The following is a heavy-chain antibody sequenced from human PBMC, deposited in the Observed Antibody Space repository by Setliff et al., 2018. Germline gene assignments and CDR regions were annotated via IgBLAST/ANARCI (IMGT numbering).Heavy chain of an antibody. V-gene: IGHV1-18*01. CDR2: ISPYNGDT. D-gene: IGHD1-26*01. CDR3: ARSPPNRGVGQGHYMDV. J-gene: IGHJ6*03. CDR1: GYIFNTFG. Sequence: ASVKVSCKASGYIFNTFGISWVRRAPGQGLEWIGWISPYNGDTKYAQKLQDRVTMTIDTSTSTAYVEVRSLRSDDTALYYCARSPPNRGVGQGHYMDVWGKGTTVTVSS.